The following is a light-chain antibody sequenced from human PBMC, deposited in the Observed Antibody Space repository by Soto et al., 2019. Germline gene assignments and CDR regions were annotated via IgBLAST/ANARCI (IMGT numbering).Light chain of an antibody. V-gene: IGKV3-15*01. Sequence: EIVMTESPGTLSVSPRDRATLSCWASQSVSSNLAWYQKKPGQAPRLLVWRASIRATDMAARFSGSGSGTEFTLTISSLQPEDSEVYYCQQYNNWPLTFGGETKVDIK. CDR2: RAS. CDR3: QQYNNWPLT. J-gene: IGKJ4*01. CDR1: QSVSSN.